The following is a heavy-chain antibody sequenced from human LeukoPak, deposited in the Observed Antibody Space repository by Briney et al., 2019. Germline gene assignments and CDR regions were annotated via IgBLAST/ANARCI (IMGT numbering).Heavy chain of an antibody. V-gene: IGHV3-64*01. CDR1: GFTFSSYA. CDR2: ISSNGGST. J-gene: IGHJ4*02. Sequence: GGSLRLSCAASGFTFSSYAMHWVRQAPGKGLEYVSAISSNGGSTYYANSVKGRFTISRDNSKNTLYLQMNGLRAEDTAVYYCAKDRYSSGSYLLDYWGQGTLVTVSS. D-gene: IGHD1-26*01. CDR3: AKDRYSSGSYLLDY.